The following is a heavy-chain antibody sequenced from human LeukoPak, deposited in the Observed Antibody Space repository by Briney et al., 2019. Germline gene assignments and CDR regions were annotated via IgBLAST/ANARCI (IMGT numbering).Heavy chain of an antibody. CDR3: LRQSEIDY. CDR1: GFTFGNSA. Sequence: GGSLRLSCAASGFTFGNSAMSWVRHAPGKGLVWVSRINSDGSSTSYADSVKGRFTISRDNAKNTLYLQMNSLRAEDTAVYYCLRQSEIDYWGQGTLVTVSS. CDR2: INSDGSST. V-gene: IGHV3-74*01. J-gene: IGHJ4*02.